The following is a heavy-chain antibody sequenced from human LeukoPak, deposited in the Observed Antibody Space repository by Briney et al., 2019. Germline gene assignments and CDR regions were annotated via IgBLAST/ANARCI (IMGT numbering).Heavy chain of an antibody. J-gene: IGHJ4*02. CDR2: ISSNGGST. V-gene: IGHV3-64*01. CDR1: GFTFSSFS. D-gene: IGHD3-10*01. CDR3: AREYYGGYVGY. Sequence: PGGSLRLSCAASGFTFSSFSMHWVRQAPGKGLESVSAISSNGGSTYYANSVKGRFTISRDNSKNTLYLQMGSLRAEEMAVYYCAREYYGGYVGYWGQGTLVTVSS.